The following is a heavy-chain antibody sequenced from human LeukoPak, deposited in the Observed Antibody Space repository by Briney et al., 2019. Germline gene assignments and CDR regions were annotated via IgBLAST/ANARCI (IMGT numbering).Heavy chain of an antibody. CDR2: IYYSGST. D-gene: IGHD5-24*01. CDR1: GGSISSYH. Sequence: SETLSLTCTVSGGSISSYHWIWIRQPPGKGLEWIGSIYYSGSTYYNPSLKSRVTISVDTSKNQFSLKLSSVTAADTAVYYCARQMAGYKGYFQHGGQGPRVT. CDR3: ARQMAGYKGYFQH. J-gene: IGHJ1*01. V-gene: IGHV4-59*05.